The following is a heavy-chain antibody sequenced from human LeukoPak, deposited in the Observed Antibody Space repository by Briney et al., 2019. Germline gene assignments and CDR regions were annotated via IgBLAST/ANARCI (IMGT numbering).Heavy chain of an antibody. CDR2: IFHSGIT. V-gene: IGHV4-4*02. Sequence: SETLSFTCTVSGGSISSSNWWSWVRQPPGKGLEWIGEIFHSGITDYNPSLKSRVTILVDMSKNQFSLKLSSVTAADTAVYYCARVAVIAAAGNTFDIWGQGTMVTVSS. CDR3: ARVAVIAAAGNTFDI. J-gene: IGHJ3*02. D-gene: IGHD6-13*01. CDR1: GGSISSSNW.